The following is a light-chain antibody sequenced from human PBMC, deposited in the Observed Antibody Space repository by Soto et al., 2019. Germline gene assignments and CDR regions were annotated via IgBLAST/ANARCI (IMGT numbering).Light chain of an antibody. CDR2: EGT. CDR3: CSYAGSRTFV. J-gene: IGLJ3*02. Sequence: QSALTQPASVSGSPGQSITVSCTGTSSDVGAYNLVSWYQQHPGKAPRLIIYEGTKRPSEISHRFSGSKSDNTASLTISGLRAEDEAHYHCCSYAGSRTFVFGGGTKLTVL. V-gene: IGLV2-23*01. CDR1: SSDVGAYNL.